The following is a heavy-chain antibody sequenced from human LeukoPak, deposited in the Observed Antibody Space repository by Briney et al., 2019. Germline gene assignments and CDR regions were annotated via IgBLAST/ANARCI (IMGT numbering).Heavy chain of an antibody. CDR1: GFTFSSYS. Sequence: GGSLRLSCAASGFTFSSYSMNWVRQAPGKGLEWVSSISSSSSYIYYADSVKDRFTISRDNAKNSLYLQMNSLRAEDTAVYYCARGALGYSYGYFDYWGQGTLVTVSS. V-gene: IGHV3-21*01. CDR2: ISSSSSYI. CDR3: ARGALGYSYGYFDY. D-gene: IGHD5-18*01. J-gene: IGHJ4*02.